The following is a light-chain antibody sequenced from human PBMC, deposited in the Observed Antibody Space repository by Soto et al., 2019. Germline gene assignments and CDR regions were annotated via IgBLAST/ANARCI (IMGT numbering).Light chain of an antibody. Sequence: QSVLTQPASVSGSPDRPITIPCTGPSGDIGSNNYVSWFQQRPGKAPTLIIYEVSNRPSGVSTHFSGSKSGNTASLTISGLLPEDEAEYYCSSYTTTTRLFGGGTKLTVL. CDR2: EVS. V-gene: IGLV2-14*01. CDR3: SSYTTTTRL. J-gene: IGLJ3*02. CDR1: SGDIGSNNY.